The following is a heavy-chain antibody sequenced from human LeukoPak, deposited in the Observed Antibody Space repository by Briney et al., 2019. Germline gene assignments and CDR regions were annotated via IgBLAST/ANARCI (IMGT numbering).Heavy chain of an antibody. V-gene: IGHV3-23*01. D-gene: IGHD2-21*01. CDR2: VSADGDST. CDR1: GFTFRYYA. Sequence: GGSLRLSCAASGFTFRYYAMNWVRQAPGKGLEWVSAVSADGDSTYYADSVKGRFTISRDNSKNTLYLQMNSLRAEDTAVYYCAKVDSYCGGDCYHYWGQGTLVTVSS. J-gene: IGHJ4*02. CDR3: AKVDSYCGGDCYHY.